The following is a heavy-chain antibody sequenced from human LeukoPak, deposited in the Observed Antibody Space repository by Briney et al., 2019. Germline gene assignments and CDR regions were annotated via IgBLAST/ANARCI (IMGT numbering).Heavy chain of an antibody. CDR2: ICGSSSYI. V-gene: IGHV3-21*01. CDR1: GFTYSTYN. Sequence: GGSLRLSCAASGFTYSTYNMNWVRDAPGKGLEWVSSICGSSSYIYYADSVKGRFSISRDNAKNSLYLQMNSLRAEDTAVYYCARDLLGWELHYFDYWGQGTLVSVSS. J-gene: IGHJ4*02. CDR3: ARDLLGWELHYFDY. D-gene: IGHD1-26*01.